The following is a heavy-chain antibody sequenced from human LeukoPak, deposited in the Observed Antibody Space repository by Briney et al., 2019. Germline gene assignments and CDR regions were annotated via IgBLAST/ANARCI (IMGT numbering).Heavy chain of an antibody. CDR1: GGSINSSSYY. Sequence: PPETLSLTCTLSGGSINSSSYYWGWVRQPPGKGLERIGSIYYRGSTYYNPSLKSRVTLSVDTPKNQLSLKLRSVTAADSAVYYCAGRPIAFSGGWHSGVDYWGQGIPVIVSS. V-gene: IGHV4-39*01. J-gene: IGHJ4*02. CDR3: AGRPIAFSGGWHSGVDY. D-gene: IGHD6-19*01. CDR2: IYYRGST.